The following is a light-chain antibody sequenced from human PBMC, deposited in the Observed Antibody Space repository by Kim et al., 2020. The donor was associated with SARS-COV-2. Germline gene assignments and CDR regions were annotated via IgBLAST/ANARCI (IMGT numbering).Light chain of an antibody. CDR1: QDISNY. V-gene: IGKV1-33*01. CDR2: DAS. CDR3: QQYDNHPFT. J-gene: IGKJ5*01. Sequence: DIQMTQSPSSLSASVGDRVTITCQASQDISNYLNWYQQKPGKAPKLLIYDASNLETGVPSRFSGSGSGTDFTFTISSLQPEDIATYYCQQYDNHPFTIGQGTRLEIK.